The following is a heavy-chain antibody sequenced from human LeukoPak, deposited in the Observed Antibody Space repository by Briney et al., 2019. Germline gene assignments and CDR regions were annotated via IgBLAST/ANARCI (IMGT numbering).Heavy chain of an antibody. J-gene: IGHJ4*02. D-gene: IGHD3-22*01. CDR2: ISGSGGST. CDR1: GFTFSSYA. V-gene: IGHV3-23*01. CDR3: ANSFLCDSRGCPDY. Sequence: GGSLRLSCAASGFTFSSYAMSWVRQAPGKGLEWVSAISGSGGSTYYADSVKGRFTISRDNSKNTLYLQMNSLRAEDTAVYYCANSFLCDSRGCPDYWGQGTLVTVSS.